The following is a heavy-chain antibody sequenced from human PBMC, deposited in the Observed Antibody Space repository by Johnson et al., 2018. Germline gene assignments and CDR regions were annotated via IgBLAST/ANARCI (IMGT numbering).Heavy chain of an antibody. CDR2: IYPSGGT. D-gene: IGHD6-19*01. CDR3: ARGKDSNAWYSLSYYYYYMDV. Sequence: QVQLQESGPGLVEPSQTLSLTCSVSGDSISSGSYFWSWIRQPAGKGLEWIGRIYPSGGTNYNPSLKSRVPMSVDTSKNQFSLKLSTVTAADTAVYSCARGKDSNAWYSLSYYYYYMDVWGKGTTVTVSS. CDR1: GDSISSGSYF. V-gene: IGHV4-61*02. J-gene: IGHJ6*03.